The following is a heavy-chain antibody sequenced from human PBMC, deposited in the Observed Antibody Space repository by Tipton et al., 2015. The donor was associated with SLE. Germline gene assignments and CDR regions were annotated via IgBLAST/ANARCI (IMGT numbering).Heavy chain of an antibody. Sequence: GSLRLSCAGSGFTFSTYWMSWVRQAPGKGLEWVANIKEDGSEKHYVDSVKGRFTISRDNAKNSLYLQMNSLRAEDTALYYCAKDQSYDFWSGTAHWFDPWGQGTLVTVSS. J-gene: IGHJ5*02. V-gene: IGHV3-7*03. CDR1: GFTFSTYW. D-gene: IGHD3-3*01. CDR2: IKEDGSEK. CDR3: AKDQSYDFWSGTAHWFDP.